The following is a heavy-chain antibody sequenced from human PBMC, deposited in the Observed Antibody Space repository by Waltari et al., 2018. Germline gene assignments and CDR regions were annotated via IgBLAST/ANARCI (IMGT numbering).Heavy chain of an antibody. Sequence: QLQLQESGPGLVKPSETLSLTCTVSGGSISSSSYYWGWIRQPPGKGLEWIGSIYYSGNTYYNPSLKSRVTISVDTSKNQFSLKLSSVTAADTAVYYCASPPLYDSSGYYYFFDYWGQGTLVTVSS. D-gene: IGHD3-22*01. CDR2: IYYSGNT. CDR3: ASPPLYDSSGYYYFFDY. J-gene: IGHJ4*02. CDR1: GGSISSSSYY. V-gene: IGHV4-39*01.